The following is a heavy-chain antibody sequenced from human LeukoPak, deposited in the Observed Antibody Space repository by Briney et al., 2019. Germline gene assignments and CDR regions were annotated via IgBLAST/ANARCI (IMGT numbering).Heavy chain of an antibody. Sequence: PGGSLRLSCAASGFTFSSYGMHWVRQAPGKGLEWVAFIRYDGSNKYYADSVKGRFTISRDNSKNTLYLQMNSLRAEDTAVYYCAKDTLLGLRSLGFDYWGQGTLVTVSS. D-gene: IGHD3-3*01. CDR3: AKDTLLGLRSLGFDY. J-gene: IGHJ4*02. CDR2: IRYDGSNK. V-gene: IGHV3-30*02. CDR1: GFTFSSYG.